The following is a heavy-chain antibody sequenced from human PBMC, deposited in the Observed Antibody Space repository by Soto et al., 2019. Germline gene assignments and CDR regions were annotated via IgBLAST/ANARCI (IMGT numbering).Heavy chain of an antibody. CDR2: IYYTGGT. Sequence: PSETLSLTCSVSGDSISSSSFFWAWIRQRPGKGLEWIGSIYYTGGTNNNPSLKSRLTISVDTSKSRFSLYLQMNSLRAEDTAVYYCARDSSGYEPDYFDYWGQGTLVTVSS. D-gene: IGHD3-22*01. CDR1: GDSISSSSFF. V-gene: IGHV4-39*02. CDR3: ARDSSGYEPDYFDY. J-gene: IGHJ4*02.